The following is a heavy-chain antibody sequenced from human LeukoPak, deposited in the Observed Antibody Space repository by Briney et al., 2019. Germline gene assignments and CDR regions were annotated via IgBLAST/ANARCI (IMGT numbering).Heavy chain of an antibody. CDR3: ARGPARTAEYFQH. D-gene: IGHD3/OR15-3a*01. CDR1: GYTFTSYD. J-gene: IGHJ1*01. V-gene: IGHV1-8*01. Sequence: ASVKVSCKASGYTFTSYDTNWVRQATGQGLEWMGWMNPNSGNTGYAQKFRGRVIMTRNTSISTAYMALSSLRSEDTAVYYCARGPARTAEYFQHWGQGTLVTVSS. CDR2: MNPNSGNT.